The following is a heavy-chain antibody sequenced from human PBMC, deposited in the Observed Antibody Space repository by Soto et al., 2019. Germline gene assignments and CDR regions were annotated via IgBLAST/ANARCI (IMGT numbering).Heavy chain of an antibody. J-gene: IGHJ5*02. CDR3: ARAAHYSSPFRWFDP. V-gene: IGHV4-31*03. Sequence: SETLSLTCTVSGGSISSGGYYWSWIRQHPGKGLEWIGYIYYSGSTYYNPSLKSRVTISVDTSKNQFSLKLNSVTAADTAVYYCARAAHYSSPFRWFDPWGQGTLVTVSS. D-gene: IGHD6-13*01. CDR2: IYYSGST. CDR1: GGSISSGGYY.